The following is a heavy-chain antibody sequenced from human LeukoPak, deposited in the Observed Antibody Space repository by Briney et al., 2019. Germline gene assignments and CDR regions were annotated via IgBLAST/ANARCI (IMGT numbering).Heavy chain of an antibody. V-gene: IGHV3-7*01. CDR3: ARDYYGDYLD. J-gene: IGHJ4*02. CDR2: IKEDGREK. D-gene: IGHD4-17*01. CDR1: GFTFSSNW. Sequence: GGSLRLSCAASGFTFSSNWMAWVRQAPGQGLEWVANIKEDGREKYYADFVKGRFTISRDNAKNSLYLQMSSLRAEDTALYYCARDYYGDYLDWGQGTQVTVS.